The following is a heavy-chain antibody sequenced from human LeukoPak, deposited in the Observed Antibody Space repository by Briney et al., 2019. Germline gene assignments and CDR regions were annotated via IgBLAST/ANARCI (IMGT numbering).Heavy chain of an antibody. CDR2: IYYSGSS. CDR1: GGSISSYY. Sequence: SETLSLTCTVSGGSISSYYWSWIRQPPGKGLEWIGYIYYSGSSNYNPSLKSRVTISVDTSKNQFSLRLSSVTAADTAVYYCARDERSWFDPWGQGTLVTVSS. J-gene: IGHJ5*02. V-gene: IGHV4-59*01. CDR3: ARDERSWFDP.